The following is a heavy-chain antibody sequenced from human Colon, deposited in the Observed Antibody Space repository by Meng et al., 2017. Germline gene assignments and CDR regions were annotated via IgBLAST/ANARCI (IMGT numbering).Heavy chain of an antibody. CDR1: GFTFSDHY. D-gene: IGHD4-23*01. CDR3: ARVTTVERWYFDL. V-gene: IGHV3-72*01. Sequence: GGSLRLSCAASGFTFSDHYMDWVRQAPGKGLEWVGRTRIKANSYTTEYAASVKGRFSISRDDSKHSLYLQMNSLKTEDTAVYYCARVTTVERWYFDLWGRGTLVTVSS. CDR2: TRIKANSYTT. J-gene: IGHJ2*01.